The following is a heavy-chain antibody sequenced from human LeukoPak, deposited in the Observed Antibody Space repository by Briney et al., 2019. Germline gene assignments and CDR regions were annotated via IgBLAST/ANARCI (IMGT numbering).Heavy chain of an antibody. Sequence: SETLSLTCTVSGGSINSYYWSWIRQPAGKGLEWIGRIYTAGSTNYNPSLKSRVTLSIDTSKNQFSLKLNSVTAADTAVYYCASGERGYSYGSLDYWGQGTLVTVSS. CDR2: IYTAGST. J-gene: IGHJ4*02. CDR3: ASGERGYSYGSLDY. D-gene: IGHD5-18*01. V-gene: IGHV4-4*07. CDR1: GGSINSYY.